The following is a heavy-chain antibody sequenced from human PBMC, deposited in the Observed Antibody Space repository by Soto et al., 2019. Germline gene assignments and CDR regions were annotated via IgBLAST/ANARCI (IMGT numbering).Heavy chain of an antibody. J-gene: IGHJ6*02. Sequence: GESLKISCKRSGYSLTNYWICWVLHMPVKGLEWMGIIYPADSDTRYSPSFQGQVIISADKSSSTAYLQWSSLKASDNPMHHSARLDQGGRYYPAMDVWGQGTTPTDSS. CDR1: GYSLTNYW. CDR3: ARLDQGGRYYPAMDV. V-gene: IGHV5-51*01. D-gene: IGHD1-26*01. CDR2: IYPADSDT.